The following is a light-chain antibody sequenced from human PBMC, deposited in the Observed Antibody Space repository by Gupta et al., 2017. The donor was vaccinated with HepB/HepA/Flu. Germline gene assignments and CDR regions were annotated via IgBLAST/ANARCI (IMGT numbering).Light chain of an antibody. CDR1: SGINVGTYR. CDR2: YKSDSDK. Sequence: QAVLTQPSSLSASPGASASLTCTLRSGINVGTYRIYWYQQKPGSPPQYLLRYKSDSDKQQGSGVPSRFSGSKDASANAGILLISGLQSEDDDDYYCMIWHSSAVVFGGGTKLTVL. CDR3: MIWHSSAVV. J-gene: IGLJ2*01. V-gene: IGLV5-45*02.